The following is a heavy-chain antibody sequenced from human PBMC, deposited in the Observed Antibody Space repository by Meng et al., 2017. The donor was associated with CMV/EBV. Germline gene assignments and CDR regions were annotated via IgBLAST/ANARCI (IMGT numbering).Heavy chain of an antibody. D-gene: IGHD6-19*01. J-gene: IGHJ4*02. CDR1: GFTFSDYY. Sequence: GSLKISCAASGFTFSDYYMSWIRQAPGKGLEWVSYISSSGSTIYYADSVKGRFTISRDNAKNSLYLQMNSLRAEDTAVYYCARDRYSSGSDYWGQGTLVTVSS. CDR3: ARDRYSSGSDY. CDR2: ISSSGSTI. V-gene: IGHV3-11*04.